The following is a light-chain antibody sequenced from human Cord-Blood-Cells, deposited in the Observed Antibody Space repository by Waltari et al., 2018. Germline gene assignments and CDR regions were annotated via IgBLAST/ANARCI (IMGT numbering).Light chain of an antibody. CDR3: AAWDDSLSGQV. CDR1: SSNIGSNY. V-gene: IGLV1-47*01. CDR2: RNN. Sequence: QSVLTQPPSASGTPGQRVTISCSGSSSNIGSNYVYWYQQLPGTAPKLLIYRNNQRPSGVPDRVAGSKSGTSASLAISGLRSEDEADYYCAAWDDSLSGQVFGGGTQLTVL. J-gene: IGLJ7*01.